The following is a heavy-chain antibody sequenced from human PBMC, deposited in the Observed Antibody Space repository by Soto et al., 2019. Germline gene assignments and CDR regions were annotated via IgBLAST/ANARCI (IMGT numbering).Heavy chain of an antibody. CDR3: ARVGVGLAAPRVWPY. V-gene: IGHV1-18*01. J-gene: IGHJ4*02. CDR1: GYTFTSYG. CDR2: INPYNGNT. D-gene: IGHD6-13*01. Sequence: GASVKVSCKASGYTFTSYGISWVRQAPGQGLEWMAWINPYNGNTKYAEKFLGRVTVTTDTSTATAYMEVRSLTSDDTAVFYCARVGVGLAAPRVWPYWGQGTPVPVSS.